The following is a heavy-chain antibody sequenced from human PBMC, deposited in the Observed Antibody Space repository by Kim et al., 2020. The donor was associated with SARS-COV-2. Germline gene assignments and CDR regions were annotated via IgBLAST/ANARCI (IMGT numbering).Heavy chain of an antibody. D-gene: IGHD5-18*01. CDR3: ARLKRGYSYGPFDY. J-gene: IGHJ4*02. V-gene: IGHV5-10-1*01. Sequence: PAFQGHVTISADKSISTAYLQWSSLKASDTAMYYCARLKRGYSYGPFDYWGQGTLVTVSS.